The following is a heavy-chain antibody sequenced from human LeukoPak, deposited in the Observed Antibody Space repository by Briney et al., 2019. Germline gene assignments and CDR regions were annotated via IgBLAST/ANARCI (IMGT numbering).Heavy chain of an antibody. V-gene: IGHV3-23*01. CDR2: ISGSGGST. J-gene: IGHJ4*02. CDR3: AKSPGWSSYYDFDY. D-gene: IGHD3-3*01. Sequence: GGSLRLSCAASGFTFSNYAMNWVRQAPGKGREWGSTISGSGGSTYYTDSVKGRFTVSRGNSKNTLYVQMSSLSAEDTAIYYCAKSPGWSSYYDFDYWGQGTLVTVSS. CDR1: GFTFSNYA.